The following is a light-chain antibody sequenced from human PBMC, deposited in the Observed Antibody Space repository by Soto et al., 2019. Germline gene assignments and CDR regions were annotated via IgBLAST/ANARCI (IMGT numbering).Light chain of an antibody. J-gene: IGLJ1*01. CDR1: NIGRKS. V-gene: IGLV3-21*02. CDR2: DDN. Sequence: SYELTQPPSVSVAPGQTARITRGGKNIGRKSGHWYQQKPGQAPVLVVYDDNDRPSGIPERFSGSNSGNTATLTISRVEAWDEDDYYCQVWDSSSDHYVFGTGNKVTV. CDR3: QVWDSSSDHYV.